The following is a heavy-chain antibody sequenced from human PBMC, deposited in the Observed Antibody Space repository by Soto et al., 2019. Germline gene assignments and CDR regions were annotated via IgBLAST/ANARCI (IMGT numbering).Heavy chain of an antibody. CDR1: GGSISSYY. CDR3: ARPRGGDYIRQTPASLAFDI. D-gene: IGHD4-17*01. CDR2: IYYSGST. V-gene: IGHV4-59*08. J-gene: IGHJ3*02. Sequence: QVQLQESGPGLVKPSETLSLTCTVSGGSISSYYWSWIRQPPGKGLEWIGYIYYSGSTNYNPSLKSRVTISVDTSKNQFSLKLSSVTAADTAVYYCARPRGGDYIRQTPASLAFDIWGQGTMVTVSS.